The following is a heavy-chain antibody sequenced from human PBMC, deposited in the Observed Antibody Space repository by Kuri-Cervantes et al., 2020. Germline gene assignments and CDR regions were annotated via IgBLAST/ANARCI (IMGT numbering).Heavy chain of an antibody. V-gene: IGHV3-30-3*01. D-gene: IGHD6-19*01. CDR2: ISYDGSNK. Sequence: GGSLRLSCAASGFTFSSYAMHWVRQAPGKGLEWVAVISYDGSNKYYADSVKGRFTISRDNSKNTLYLQMNSLRAEDMAVYYCARGLGQWLVGYYYYGMDVWGQGTTVTGSS. J-gene: IGHJ6*02. CDR1: GFTFSSYA. CDR3: ARGLGQWLVGYYYYGMDV.